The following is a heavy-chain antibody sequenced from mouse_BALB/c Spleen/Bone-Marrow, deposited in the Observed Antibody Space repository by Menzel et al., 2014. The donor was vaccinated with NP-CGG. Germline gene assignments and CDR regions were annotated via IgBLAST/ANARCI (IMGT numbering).Heavy chain of an antibody. D-gene: IGHD2-10*02. CDR3: ARRYGNYGAMDY. J-gene: IGHJ4*01. Sequence: EVKVEESGGGLVKPGGSLKLSCAASGFTFSSYAMSWVCQTPEKRLEWVATISSGGSYIYYPDSVKGRFTISRDNAKNTLYLQMSSLRSEDTAMYYCARRYGNYGAMDYWGQGTSVTVSS. V-gene: IGHV5-9-1*01. CDR2: ISSGGSYI. CDR1: GFTFSSYA.